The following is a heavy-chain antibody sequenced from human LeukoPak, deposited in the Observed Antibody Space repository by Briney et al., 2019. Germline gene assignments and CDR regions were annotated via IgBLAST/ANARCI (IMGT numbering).Heavy chain of an antibody. D-gene: IGHD3-10*01. J-gene: IGHJ6*02. V-gene: IGHV4-59*08. Sequence: PSETLSLTCAVSGGSINTYYWSWIRQPPGKGLEWIGNIFYSGSTNYNPSLKSRVTISVDTSKNQFSLKLTSVTAADTAVYYCARGVAALVRGSPGGMDVWGQGTTVAVSS. CDR1: GGSINTYY. CDR3: ARGVAALVRGSPGGMDV. CDR2: IFYSGST.